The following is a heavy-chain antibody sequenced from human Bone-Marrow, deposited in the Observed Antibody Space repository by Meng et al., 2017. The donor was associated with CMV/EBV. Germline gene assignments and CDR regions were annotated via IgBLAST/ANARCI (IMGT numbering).Heavy chain of an antibody. D-gene: IGHD2-2*02. Sequence: GESLKISCAASGFTFSSYSMNWVRQAPGKGLEWVSGINWNGGSTGYADSVKGRFTISRDNAKNSLYLQMNSLRAEDTALYYCARYCSSTSCYILLQNGMDVWGQGTTVTVSS. CDR3: ARYCSSTSCYILLQNGMDV. CDR1: GFTFSSYS. V-gene: IGHV3-20*04. CDR2: INWNGGST. J-gene: IGHJ6*02.